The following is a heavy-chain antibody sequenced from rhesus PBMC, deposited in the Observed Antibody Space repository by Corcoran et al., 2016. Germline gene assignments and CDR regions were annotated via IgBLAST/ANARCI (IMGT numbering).Heavy chain of an antibody. D-gene: IGHD5-12*01. CDR2: IYGSGSST. CDR3: ASVGGYSYRPFDY. CDR1: GGSISSSY. V-gene: IGHV4-169*02. J-gene: IGHJ4*01. Sequence: QLQLQESGPGLVKPSETLSVTCAVSGGSISSSYWSWIRQAPGTGLEWIGSIYGSGSSTKYNPSLKSRVTLSVDTSKNQLSLTLSAGTAADTAVYYCASVGGYSYRPFDYWGQGVLVTVSS.